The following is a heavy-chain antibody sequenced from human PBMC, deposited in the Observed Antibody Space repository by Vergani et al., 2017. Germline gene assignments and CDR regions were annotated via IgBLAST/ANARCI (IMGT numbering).Heavy chain of an antibody. D-gene: IGHD2-2*01. CDR3: ARGRHCSSTSCPLPSSDYYYGMDV. CDR2: INHSGST. CDR1: GGSFSGYY. J-gene: IGHJ6*02. V-gene: IGHV4-34*01. Sequence: QVQLQQWGAGLLKPSETLSLTCAVYGGSFSGYYWSWIRQPPGKGLEWIGEINHSGSTNYNPSLKSRVTISVDTSKNQFSLKLSSVTAADTAVYYCARGRHCSSTSCPLPSSDYYYGMDVWGQGTTVTVSS.